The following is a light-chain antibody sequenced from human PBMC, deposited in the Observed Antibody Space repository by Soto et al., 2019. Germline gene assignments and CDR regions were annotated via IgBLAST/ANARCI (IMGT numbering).Light chain of an antibody. Sequence: QSVLTQPASVSGSPGQSITISCTGTSSDVGSYNLVSWYQQHPGKAPKLMIYEGSKRPSGVSNRFSGSKSGNTASLTISGRQAEDEADYYCCSYAGSRVFGTGTKVTVL. CDR3: CSYAGSRV. V-gene: IGLV2-23*01. CDR2: EGS. J-gene: IGLJ1*01. CDR1: SSDVGSYNL.